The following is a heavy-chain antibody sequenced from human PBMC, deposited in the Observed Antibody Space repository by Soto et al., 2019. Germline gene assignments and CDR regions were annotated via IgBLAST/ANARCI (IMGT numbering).Heavy chain of an antibody. CDR3: ARAKNGDIYWDFDL. D-gene: IGHD4-17*01. J-gene: IGHJ2*01. V-gene: IGHV5-51*01. CDR2: FYPGASYT. Sequence: GESLKISCKGSGFSFTAYWIGWVRQMPGKGLEWMGIFYPGASYTIYSPSFQGQVTISADNSISTAYLQWNSLKDSDTAIYYCARAKNGDIYWDFDLWGRGTQVTVSS. CDR1: GFSFTAYW.